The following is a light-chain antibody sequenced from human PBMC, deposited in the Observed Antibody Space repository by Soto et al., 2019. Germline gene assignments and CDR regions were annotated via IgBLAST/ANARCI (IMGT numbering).Light chain of an antibody. J-gene: IGLJ2*01. Sequence: SYELTQPPSVSVAPGQTAKITCGGDKIGSKIVHWYKQRPGQAPVAVVFDATDRPSGIPDRISGFKSGTSASLAITGLQAEDEADYYCQSYDSSLSGSVFGGGTKLTVL. CDR2: DAT. V-gene: IGLV3-21*02. CDR3: QSYDSSLSGSV. CDR1: KIGSKI.